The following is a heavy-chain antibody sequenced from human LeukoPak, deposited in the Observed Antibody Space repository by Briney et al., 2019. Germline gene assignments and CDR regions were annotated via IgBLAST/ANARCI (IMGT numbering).Heavy chain of an antibody. Sequence: GGSLRLSCAAPGFTFSSYWMSWIRQAPGKGLEWVSYISSSGSTIYYADSVKGRFTISRDNAKNSLYLQMNSLRAEDTAVYYCARDKYYYDLFDYWGQGTLVTVSS. D-gene: IGHD3-22*01. CDR3: ARDKYYYDLFDY. J-gene: IGHJ4*02. CDR1: GFTFSSYW. CDR2: ISSSGSTI. V-gene: IGHV3-11*04.